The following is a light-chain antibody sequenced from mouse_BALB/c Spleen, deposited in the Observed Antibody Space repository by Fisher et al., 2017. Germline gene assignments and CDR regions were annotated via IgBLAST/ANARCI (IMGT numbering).Light chain of an antibody. CDR3: QQWSSNPPT. CDR2: DTS. J-gene: IGKJ2*01. Sequence: DIVLTQTPALMAASPGEKVTITCSVSSSISSSNLHWYQQKSGTSPKRWIYDTSKLASGVPARFSGSGSGTSYSLTISSMEAEDAATYYCQQWSSNPPTFGGGTKLEIK. V-gene: IGKV4-53*01. CDR1: SSISSSN.